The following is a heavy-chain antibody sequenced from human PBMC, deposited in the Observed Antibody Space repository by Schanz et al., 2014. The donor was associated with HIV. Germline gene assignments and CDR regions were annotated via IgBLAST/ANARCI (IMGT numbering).Heavy chain of an antibody. V-gene: IGHV1-69*01. J-gene: IGHJ6*02. CDR2: IIPLFGTR. D-gene: IGHD6-6*01. CDR1: GGTFSSHA. Sequence: QVQLVQSGAEVKKPGSSVTVSCKASGGTFSSHAISWVRQAPGQGLEWMGGIIPLFGTRNYAQMFQGRVTITADESTNTAYMELSSLRYDDTAVYYCAREPSFSGLDVWGQGTTVIVSS. CDR3: AREPSFSGLDV.